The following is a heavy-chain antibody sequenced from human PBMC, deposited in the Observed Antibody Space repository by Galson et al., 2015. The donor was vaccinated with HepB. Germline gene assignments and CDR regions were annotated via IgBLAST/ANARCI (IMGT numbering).Heavy chain of an antibody. Sequence: SLRLPCAASGFNFTDYSMNWVRQAPGKGLEWVSSISSSSGYIYYADSVKGRFTISRDNAKNSLYLQMNSLRAEDTAVCSCAREIYYDILTGYYKDYYYGMDVWGQGTTVTVSS. CDR1: GFNFTDYS. V-gene: IGHV3-21*01. CDR3: AREIYYDILTGYYKDYYYGMDV. J-gene: IGHJ6*02. CDR2: ISSSSGYI. D-gene: IGHD3-9*01.